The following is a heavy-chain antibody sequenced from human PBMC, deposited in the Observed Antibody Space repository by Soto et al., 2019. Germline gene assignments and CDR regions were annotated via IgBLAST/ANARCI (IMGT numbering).Heavy chain of an antibody. CDR1: GFSFSADGVG. J-gene: IGHJ3*01. V-gene: IGHV2-5*02. D-gene: IGHD3-16*01. Sequence: IFSKESGPTLVKPTQTLTLTCIFSGFSFSADGVGVGWIRQPPGKTLEWLALIYWDDDTRYRPSLKSRLTITKDSSKNQVVLTMTNMDPLDTATYYCAHAFGGTSWPNDAFHVWGQGTVVTVSS. CDR2: IYWDDDT. CDR3: AHAFGGTSWPNDAFHV.